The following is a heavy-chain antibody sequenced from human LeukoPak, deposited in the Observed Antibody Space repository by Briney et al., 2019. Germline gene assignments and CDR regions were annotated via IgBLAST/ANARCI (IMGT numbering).Heavy chain of an antibody. CDR3: ARLSYGDYVH. CDR2: IYYSGST. CDR1: GGSISSYY. V-gene: IGHV4-59*08. J-gene: IGHJ4*02. Sequence: SETLSLTCTVSGGSISSYYWSWIRQPPGKGLEWIGYIYYSGSTNYNPSLKSRVTISVDTSKNRISLKLSSVTAADTAVYYCARLSYGDYVHWGQGTLVTVSS. D-gene: IGHD4-17*01.